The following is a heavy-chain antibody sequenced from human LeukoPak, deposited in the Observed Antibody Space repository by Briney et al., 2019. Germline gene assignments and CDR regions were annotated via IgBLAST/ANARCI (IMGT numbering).Heavy chain of an antibody. J-gene: IGHJ4*02. CDR2: IWYDGRSK. V-gene: IGHV3-33*01. CDR1: GFTFSSYG. Sequence: GGSLGLSCAASGFTFSSYGMHWVRQAPGKGLEWLAVIWYDGRSKHYADSVKGRFSISRDDSKNTLYLQMDSLRVEDTAVYYCASHSAWYLRSLDYWGQGTLVTVSS. CDR3: ASHSAWYLRSLDY. D-gene: IGHD6-19*01.